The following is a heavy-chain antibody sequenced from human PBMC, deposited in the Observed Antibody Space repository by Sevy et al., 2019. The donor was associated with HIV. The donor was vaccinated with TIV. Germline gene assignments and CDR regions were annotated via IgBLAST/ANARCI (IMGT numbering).Heavy chain of an antibody. CDR1: GFTFSSYA. Sequence: GGSLRLSCAASGFTFSSYAMHWVRQAPGKGLEWVAVISYDGSNKYYADSVKGAFTISRNNSKNTLYLQMNSLRAEDTAVYYCAGDGGSYYYDSSGYFGYFDYWGQGTLVTVSS. CDR3: AGDGGSYYYDSSGYFGYFDY. V-gene: IGHV3-30-3*01. CDR2: ISYDGSNK. D-gene: IGHD3-22*01. J-gene: IGHJ4*02.